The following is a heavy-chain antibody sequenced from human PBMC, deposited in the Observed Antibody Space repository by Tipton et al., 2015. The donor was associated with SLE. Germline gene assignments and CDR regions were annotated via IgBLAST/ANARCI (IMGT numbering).Heavy chain of an antibody. V-gene: IGHV4-34*01. J-gene: IGHJ3*01. Sequence: TLSLTCAVYGGSFSGYYWSWIRQPPGKGLEWIGEINHSGSTNYNPSPKSRVTISMDTSKNQLSLKLSSVTAADTAMYYCVRERKYVVRFRELVAPDLWGQGTSITVSS. CDR1: GGSFSGYY. CDR3: VRERKYVVRFRELVAPDL. CDR2: INHSGST. D-gene: IGHD1-26*01.